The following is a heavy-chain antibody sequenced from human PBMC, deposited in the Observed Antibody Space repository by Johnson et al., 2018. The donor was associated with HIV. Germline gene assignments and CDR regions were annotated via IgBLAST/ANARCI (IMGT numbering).Heavy chain of an antibody. CDR2: ISWNSGSI. Sequence: VQLVESGGGLVQPGRSLRLSCAASGFTFDDYAMHWVRQAPGKGLEWVSGISWNSGSIGYADSVKGRFTISRDNAKNSLYLQMNSLRAEDTALYYCASCITPDAFDIWGQGTMVTVSS. V-gene: IGHV3-9*01. J-gene: IGHJ3*02. CDR3: ASCITPDAFDI. CDR1: GFTFDDYA. D-gene: IGHD3-10*01.